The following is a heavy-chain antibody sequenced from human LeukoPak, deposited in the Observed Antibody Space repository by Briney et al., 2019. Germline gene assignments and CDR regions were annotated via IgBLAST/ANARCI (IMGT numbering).Heavy chain of an antibody. V-gene: IGHV3-74*01. J-gene: IGHJ4*02. Sequence: GGSLRLSCATSGFTFTTFWMHWVRQAPGKGLVWVSRINHDGSSTNYADSVKGRFTISRDNAKNTVYLQMNSLRAEDAAVYYCVRDWGYDSSGYWQKYFDTWGQGTLVPSPQ. D-gene: IGHD3-22*01. CDR3: VRDWGYDSSGYWQKYFDT. CDR2: INHDGSST. CDR1: GFTFTTFW.